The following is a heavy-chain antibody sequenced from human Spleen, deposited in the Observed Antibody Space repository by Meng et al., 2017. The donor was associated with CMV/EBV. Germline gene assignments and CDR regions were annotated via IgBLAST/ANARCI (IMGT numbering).Heavy chain of an antibody. CDR3: ARDAYTSGWYFDY. V-gene: IGHV3-21*01. D-gene: IGHD6-19*01. CDR2: IDNYSTYI. CDR1: GFTFSSYA. Sequence: GESLKISCAASGFTFSSYAMSWVRQAPGKGLEWVSYIDNYSTYIYYADSVKGRFTISRDNAKNSLYLEMNSLRAEDTAIYYCARDAYTSGWYFDYWGRGTLVTVSS. J-gene: IGHJ4*02.